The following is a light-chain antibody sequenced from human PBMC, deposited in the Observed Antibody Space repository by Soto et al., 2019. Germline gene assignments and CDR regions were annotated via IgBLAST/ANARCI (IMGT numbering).Light chain of an antibody. CDR3: LQDINYPWT. J-gene: IGKJ1*01. V-gene: IGKV1-5*03. CDR2: KAS. Sequence: DIQMTHSHSTLSASVGDRVTITCRASQSISTWLAWYQQKPGKAPKLLIYKASTLKSGVPPRFSGSGSGTDFTLAISSLQPEDSATYYCLQDINYPWTFGQGTKVDIK. CDR1: QSISTW.